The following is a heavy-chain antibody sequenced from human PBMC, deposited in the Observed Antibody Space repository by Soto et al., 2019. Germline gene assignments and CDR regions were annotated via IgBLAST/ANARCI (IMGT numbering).Heavy chain of an antibody. Sequence: QVQLQQWGAGLLKPSETLSLTCAVYGGSFSGYYWSWIRQTPGKGLDWIGEINHSGSTNYNPSRKSRVTISVDTSKNQFSLKLTSVTAADTAVYYCARRLDPASPIAAAGTPYGMDVWGQGTTVTVSS. CDR2: INHSGST. CDR3: ARRLDPASPIAAAGTPYGMDV. CDR1: GGSFSGYY. V-gene: IGHV4-34*01. D-gene: IGHD6-13*01. J-gene: IGHJ6*02.